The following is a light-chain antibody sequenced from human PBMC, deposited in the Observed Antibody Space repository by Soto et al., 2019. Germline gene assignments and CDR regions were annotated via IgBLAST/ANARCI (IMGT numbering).Light chain of an antibody. V-gene: IGKV3-15*01. CDR2: DTS. CDR1: QSINSN. Sequence: IVMTQPPAPLSVSPGERATLSCRASQSINSNLAWYQQKPGQTPRLLIYDTSIRATGVPARFSGSRSGAEFTLTISSLQSEDFAVYYCQQYNNWWTLGQGTKVDIK. CDR3: QQYNNWWT. J-gene: IGKJ1*01.